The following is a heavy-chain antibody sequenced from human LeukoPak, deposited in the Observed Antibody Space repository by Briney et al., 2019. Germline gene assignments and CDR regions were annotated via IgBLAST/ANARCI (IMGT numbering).Heavy chain of an antibody. CDR2: ISWNSGSI. J-gene: IGHJ4*02. V-gene: IGHV3-9*01. Sequence: PGRSLRLSCAASGFTFDDYAMHWVRHAPGKGLEWVSGISWNSGSIGYADSVKGRFTISRDNAKNSLYLQMNSLRAEDTALYYCAKASLGYYDILTGYSHFDYWGQGTLVTVSS. CDR3: AKASLGYYDILTGYSHFDY. D-gene: IGHD3-9*01. CDR1: GFTFDDYA.